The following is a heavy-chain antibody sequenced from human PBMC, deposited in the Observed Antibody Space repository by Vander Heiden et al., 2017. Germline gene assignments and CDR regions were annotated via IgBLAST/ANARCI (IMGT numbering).Heavy chain of an antibody. CDR2: INVYSGGT. V-gene: IGHV1-2*02. D-gene: IGHD1-26*01. J-gene: IGHJ4*02. Sequence: QVQLVQSGAEVKKPGASVKVSCKASGYTFTGYYMNWVRQAPGQGLEWMGWINVYSGGTNYPQKFQGRVTMTRDTSISTAYMELSSLRSDDTAVYYCARDSGKLWADYWGQGTLVTVSS. CDR1: GYTFTGYY. CDR3: ARDSGKLWADY.